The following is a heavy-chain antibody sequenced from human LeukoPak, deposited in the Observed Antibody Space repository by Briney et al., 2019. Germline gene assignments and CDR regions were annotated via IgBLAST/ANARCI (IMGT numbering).Heavy chain of an antibody. V-gene: IGHV4-4*07. CDR3: AREAITIFGVVKSRAFDI. Sequence: SETLSLTCTVSGDSISTYYWSWIRQPAGKGLEWIGRIYTSGSTNYNPSLKSRVTMSVDTSKNQFSLKLSSVTAADTAVYYCAREAITIFGVVKSRAFDIWGQGTMVTVSS. J-gene: IGHJ3*02. D-gene: IGHD3-3*01. CDR1: GDSISTYY. CDR2: IYTSGST.